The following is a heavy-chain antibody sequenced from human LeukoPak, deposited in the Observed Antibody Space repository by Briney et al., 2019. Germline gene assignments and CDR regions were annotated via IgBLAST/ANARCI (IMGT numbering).Heavy chain of an antibody. V-gene: IGHV1-3*01. CDR1: GYTFTSYA. CDR2: INAGNGNT. J-gene: IGHJ5*02. D-gene: IGHD2-2*02. Sequence: ASVKVSCEASGYTFTSYAMHWVRQAPGQRLEWMGWINAGNGNTKYSQKFQGRVTITRDTSASTAYMELSSLRSEDTAVYYCARSRVGDIVVVPAAIRGRGGWFDPWGQGTLVTVSS. CDR3: ARSRVGDIVVVPAAIRGRGGWFDP.